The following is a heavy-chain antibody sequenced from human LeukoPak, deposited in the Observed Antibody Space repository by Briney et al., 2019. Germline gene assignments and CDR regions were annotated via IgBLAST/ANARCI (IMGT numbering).Heavy chain of an antibody. CDR1: GFTFSTYA. Sequence: GGSLRLSCAASGFTFSTYAMSWVRQAPGKGLEWVSVIYTDGSTYYADSVKGRFTISRDNSMNALYLQMNSLRAEDTAVYYCARTPGIAVAGTGYFDYWGQGTLVTVSS. J-gene: IGHJ4*02. CDR3: ARTPGIAVAGTGYFDY. CDR2: IYTDGST. V-gene: IGHV3-23*03. D-gene: IGHD6-19*01.